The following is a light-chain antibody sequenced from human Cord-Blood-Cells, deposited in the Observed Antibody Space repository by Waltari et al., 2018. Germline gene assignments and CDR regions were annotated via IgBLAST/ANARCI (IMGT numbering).Light chain of an antibody. V-gene: IGLV1-40*01. J-gene: IGLJ1*01. CDR2: GNS. Sequence: QSVLTQPPSVSGAPGQRVTISCTGSSSNIGAGYDVHWYQQLPGTAPKLLIYGNSNRPSCVPDRFSGSKSGTSASLAITGLQAEDEADYYCQSYDSSLSGFYVFGTGTKVTVL. CDR3: QSYDSSLSGFYV. CDR1: SSNIGAGYD.